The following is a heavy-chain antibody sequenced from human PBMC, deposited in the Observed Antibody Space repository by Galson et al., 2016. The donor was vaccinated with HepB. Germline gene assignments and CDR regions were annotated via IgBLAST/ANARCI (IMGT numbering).Heavy chain of an antibody. Sequence: SLRLSCAVSGFSFSDYAMSWVRQGPGKRLEWVSTISSDGDNKHYLDSVKGRFTVSRDNSKNTLYLQMNSLRAVDTAVYYCARDSFTIFGVTPNWFDPWGQGTLVTVSS. CDR2: ISSDGDNK. D-gene: IGHD3-3*01. CDR3: ARDSFTIFGVTPNWFDP. J-gene: IGHJ5*02. V-gene: IGHV3-23*01. CDR1: GFSFSDYA.